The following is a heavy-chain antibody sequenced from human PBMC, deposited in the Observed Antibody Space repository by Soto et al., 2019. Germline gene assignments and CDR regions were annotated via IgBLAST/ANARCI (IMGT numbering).Heavy chain of an antibody. V-gene: IGHV4-31*03. CDR1: GGSISSGGYY. D-gene: IGHD4-17*01. CDR3: ARRPEATLTTFDY. J-gene: IGHJ4*02. Sequence: QVQLQESGPGLVKPSQTLSLTCTVSGGSISSGGYYWSWIRQHPGKGLEWIGYIYYSGSTYYNPSLKSRVTISEDTSKNLFSLKLSTVTAADTAVYYCARRPEATLTTFDYWGQGTLVPVSS. CDR2: IYYSGST.